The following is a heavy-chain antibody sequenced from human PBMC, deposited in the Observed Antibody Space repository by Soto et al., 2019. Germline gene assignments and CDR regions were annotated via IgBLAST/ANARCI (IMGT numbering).Heavy chain of an antibody. CDR1: GYTFTIYW. CDR2: IYPSDSDT. J-gene: IGHJ6*02. V-gene: IGHV5-51*01. CDR3: ARLGITMVRAHYYYGMDV. D-gene: IGHD3-10*01. Sequence: PGESLKISCQVSGYTFTIYWIGWVRQMPGKGLEWMGIIYPSDSDTRYSPSFQGQVTISADQSINTAYLQWDSLKASDTAIYYCARLGITMVRAHYYYGMDVWGQGTTVTVSS.